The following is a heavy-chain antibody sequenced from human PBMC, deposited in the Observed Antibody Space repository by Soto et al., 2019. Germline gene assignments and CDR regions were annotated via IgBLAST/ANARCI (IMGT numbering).Heavy chain of an antibody. J-gene: IGHJ6*02. Sequence: QVQLVESGGGVVQPGRSLRLSCAASGFTFSSYAMHWVRQAPGKGLEWVAVISYDGSNKYYADSVKGRFTISRDNSKNTLYLQMNSLRAEDTAVYYCARGEIQFSWAYGMDVWGQGTTVTVSS. V-gene: IGHV3-30-3*01. CDR1: GFTFSSYA. CDR3: ARGEIQFSWAYGMDV. D-gene: IGHD3-3*01. CDR2: ISYDGSNK.